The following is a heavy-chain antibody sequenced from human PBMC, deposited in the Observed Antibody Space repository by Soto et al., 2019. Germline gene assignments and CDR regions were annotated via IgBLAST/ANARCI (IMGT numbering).Heavy chain of an antibody. J-gene: IGHJ4*02. D-gene: IGHD2-2*01. Sequence: QVQLVESGGGVVQPGRSLRLSCAASGFTFSSYAMHWVRQAPGKGLEWVAVISYDGSNKYYADSVKGRFTISRDNSKNTLYLQMNSLRAEDTAVYYRAREGGGIGYGSSTSCYTTNYFDYWGQGTLVTVSS. CDR1: GFTFSSYA. CDR2: ISYDGSNK. CDR3: AREGGGIGYGSSTSCYTTNYFDY. V-gene: IGHV3-30-3*01.